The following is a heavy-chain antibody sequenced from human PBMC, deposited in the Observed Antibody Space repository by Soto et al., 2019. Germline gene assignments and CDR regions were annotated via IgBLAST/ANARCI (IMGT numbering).Heavy chain of an antibody. CDR1: GGSISSYY. CDR3: ARDYRPTYYYDSGGYYPPTYFDS. Sequence: PSETLSLTCTVSGGSISSYYWSWIRQPPGKGLEWIGYIYYSARTNYNPSLQSRVTMSVDTSKNLFSLRLSSVTAADTAVYFCARDYRPTYYYDSGGYYPPTYFDSWGQGALVTVSS. J-gene: IGHJ4*02. CDR2: IYYSART. V-gene: IGHV4-59*12. D-gene: IGHD3-22*01.